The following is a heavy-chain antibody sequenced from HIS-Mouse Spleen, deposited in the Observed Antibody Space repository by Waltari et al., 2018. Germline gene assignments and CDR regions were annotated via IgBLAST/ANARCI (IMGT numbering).Heavy chain of an antibody. CDR2: IYYSGST. CDR1: GGSISSYY. CDR3: ARGSQYSSSSGWFDP. V-gene: IGHV4-59*01. Sequence: QVQLQESGPGLVKPSETLSLTCTVSGGSISSYYWVWIRQPPGKGLEWIGYIYYSGSTNYNPSLKSRVTISVDTSKNQFSLKLSSVTAADTAVYYCARGSQYSSSSGWFDPWGQGTLVTVSS. D-gene: IGHD6-6*01. J-gene: IGHJ5*02.